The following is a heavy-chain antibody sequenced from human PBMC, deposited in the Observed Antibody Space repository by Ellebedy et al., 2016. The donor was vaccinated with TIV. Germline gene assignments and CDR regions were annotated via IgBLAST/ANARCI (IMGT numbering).Heavy chain of an antibody. J-gene: IGHJ4*02. CDR3: ARWDTGDYFDY. D-gene: IGHD5-18*01. V-gene: IGHV3-11*01. CDR2: NSGGGRII. CDR1: GFTFSDYY. Sequence: GGPLRLSXAPSGFTFSDYYMSWTRQPPGKGLEWVSYNSGGGRIIYYADPVKGRFTNSRDNAKNSLYLQMNSLRAEDTVVYYGARWDTGDYFDYWGQGTLVTVSS.